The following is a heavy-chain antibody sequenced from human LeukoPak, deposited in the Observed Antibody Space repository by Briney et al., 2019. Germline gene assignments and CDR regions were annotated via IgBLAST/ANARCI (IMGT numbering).Heavy chain of an antibody. Sequence: PSETLSLTCTVSGGSISSHLWNWIRQTPGKGLEWLGRISYSGSTYYNPSLKSRVTISVDTSKNQFSLKLSSVTAADTAVYYCARENVVPASMERYYFDYWGQGTLVTVSS. V-gene: IGHV4-59*11. CDR1: GGSISSHL. J-gene: IGHJ4*02. CDR2: ISYSGST. D-gene: IGHD2-2*01. CDR3: ARENVVPASMERYYFDY.